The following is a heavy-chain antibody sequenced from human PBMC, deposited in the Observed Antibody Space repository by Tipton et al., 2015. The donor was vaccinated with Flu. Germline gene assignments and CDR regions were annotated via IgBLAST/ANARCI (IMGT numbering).Heavy chain of an antibody. J-gene: IGHJ4*02. CDR2: IYYSGST. Sequence: TLSLTCTVSGGSISRGGYYWSWIRQHPGKGLEWIGYIYYSGSTYYNPSLKSRVIISADTSKNQFSLKLRSVTAADTAVYYCASDLSSGTFGYWGQGTLVTVSS. CDR3: ASDLSSGTFGY. D-gene: IGHD6-13*01. V-gene: IGHV4-31*03. CDR1: GGSISRGGYY.